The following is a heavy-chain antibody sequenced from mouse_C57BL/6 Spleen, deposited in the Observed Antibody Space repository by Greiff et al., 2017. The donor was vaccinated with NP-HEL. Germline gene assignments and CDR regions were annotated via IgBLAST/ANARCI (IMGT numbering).Heavy chain of an antibody. J-gene: IGHJ3*01. D-gene: IGHD1-1*01. CDR1: GFTFSDYG. V-gene: IGHV5-17*01. CDR2: ISSGSSTI. CDR3: ARGSSYGWFAY. Sequence: EVKVVESGGGLVKPGGSLKLSCAASGFTFSDYGMHWVRQAPEKGLEWVAYISSGSSTIYYADTVKGRFTISRDNAKNTLFLQMTSLRSEDTAMYYCARGSSYGWFAYWGQGTLVTVSA.